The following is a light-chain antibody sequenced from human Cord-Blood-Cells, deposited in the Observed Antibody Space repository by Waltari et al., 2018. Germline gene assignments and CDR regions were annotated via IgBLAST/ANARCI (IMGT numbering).Light chain of an antibody. CDR2: GAS. Sequence: EVVLTQSPGTLSLSPRYRATLSCRASQSVSSSYLAWYQQKPGQAPRLLIYGASSRATGIPDRFSGSGSGTDFTLTISSLQPEDFAVYYCQQYRSSPITFGQGTRLEIK. CDR3: QQYRSSPIT. CDR1: QSVSSSY. J-gene: IGKJ5*01. V-gene: IGKV3-20*01.